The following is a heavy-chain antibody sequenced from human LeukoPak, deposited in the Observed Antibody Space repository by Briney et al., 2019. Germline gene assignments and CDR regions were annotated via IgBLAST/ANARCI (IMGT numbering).Heavy chain of an antibody. CDR2: VYYSGSI. CDR3: ARHRGSGSSSIPFDH. CDR1: GASVVTNSPY. J-gene: IGHJ4*02. Sequence: SETLSLTCTVSGASVVTNSPYWAWIRQSPGKGPEWIGTVYYSGSIYYSPSLKSRVTLSIDTSNHQFSLRLSSVTAADTAVYYCARHRGSGSSSIPFDHWGQGTLVTVSS. V-gene: IGHV4-39*01. D-gene: IGHD3-10*01.